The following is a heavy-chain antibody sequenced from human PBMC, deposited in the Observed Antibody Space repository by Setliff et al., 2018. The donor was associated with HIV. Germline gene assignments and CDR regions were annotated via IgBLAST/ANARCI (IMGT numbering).Heavy chain of an antibody. D-gene: IGHD6-6*01. CDR3: ARRYRIAARPKWFEP. CDR1: CGSISSYY. V-gene: IGHV4-59*12. J-gene: IGHJ5*02. CDR2: IYYSGNT. Sequence: PSETLSLTCTVSCGSISSYYWSWIRQPPGKGLGWIGYIYYSGNTNYNPSLKSRDTISVDTSKNQFSLKLSSVTASDTAVYYCARRYRIAARPKWFEPWGQGTLVTVSS.